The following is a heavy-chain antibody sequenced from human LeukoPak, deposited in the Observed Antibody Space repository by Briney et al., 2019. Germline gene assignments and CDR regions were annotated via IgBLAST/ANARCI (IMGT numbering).Heavy chain of an antibody. J-gene: IGHJ4*02. CDR2: ISAYNGNT. CDR3: ARGYGSGSYFHY. Sequence: ASVKVSCKVSGYTLTELSMHWVRQAPGQGLEWMGWISAYNGNTNYAQKLQGRVTMTTDTSTSTAYMELRSLRSDDTAVYYCARGYGSGSYFHYWGQGTLVTVSS. D-gene: IGHD3-10*01. CDR1: GYTLTELS. V-gene: IGHV1-18*01.